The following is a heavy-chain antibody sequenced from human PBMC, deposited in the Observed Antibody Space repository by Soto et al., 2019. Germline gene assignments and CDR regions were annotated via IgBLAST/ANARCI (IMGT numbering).Heavy chain of an antibody. CDR1: GYTFTSYG. CDR3: ARVHRLLWFGDSQPNWFDP. V-gene: IGHV1-18*01. J-gene: IGHJ5*02. Sequence: ASVKVSCKASGYTFTSYGISWVRQAPGQGLEWMGWISAYNGNTNYAQKLQGRVTMTTDTSTSTAYMELRSLRSDATAVYYCARVHRLLWFGDSQPNWFDPSGQGTLVTVSS. D-gene: IGHD3-10*01. CDR2: ISAYNGNT.